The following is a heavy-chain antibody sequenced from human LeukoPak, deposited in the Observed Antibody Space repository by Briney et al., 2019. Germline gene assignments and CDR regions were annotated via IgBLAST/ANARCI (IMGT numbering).Heavy chain of an antibody. V-gene: IGHV3-33*01. CDR3: ARDRDILTGYAFDY. Sequence: PGRSLRLSCAASGFTFSSYGMHWVRQAPGKGLEWVAVTWYDGSNKYYADSVKGRFTISRDNSKNTLYLQMNSLRAEDTAVYYCARDRDILTGYAFDYWGQGTLVTVSS. CDR1: GFTFSSYG. D-gene: IGHD3-9*01. CDR2: TWYDGSNK. J-gene: IGHJ4*02.